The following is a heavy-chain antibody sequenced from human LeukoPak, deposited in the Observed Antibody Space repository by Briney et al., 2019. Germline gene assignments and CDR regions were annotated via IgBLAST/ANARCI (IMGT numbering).Heavy chain of an antibody. Sequence: PSETLSLTCTVSGYSISSGYYWGWIRQPPGKGLEWIGSIYHSGSTYYNPSLKSRVTISVDTSKNQFSLKLSSVTAADTAVYYCARVISGYHDYWGQGTLVTASS. CDR3: ARVISGYHDY. D-gene: IGHD3-22*01. J-gene: IGHJ4*02. V-gene: IGHV4-38-2*02. CDR1: GYSISSGYY. CDR2: IYHSGST.